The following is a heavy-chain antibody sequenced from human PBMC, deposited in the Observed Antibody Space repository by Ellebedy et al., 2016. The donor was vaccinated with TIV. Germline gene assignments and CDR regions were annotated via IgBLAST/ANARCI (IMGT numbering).Heavy chain of an antibody. CDR2: ISFDGDNI. D-gene: IGHD3-9*01. CDR1: GFTFDSYA. V-gene: IGHV3-30-3*01. J-gene: IGHJ4*02. Sequence: PGGSLRLSCAASGFTFDSYAMYWVRQTPGQGLDWVSMISFDGDNIYYSDSVEGRFTVSRDNSKNLLYLQMDHLRLEDTAVYYCARGDGPLTLDDWGQGSLGTVSA. CDR3: ARGDGPLTLDD.